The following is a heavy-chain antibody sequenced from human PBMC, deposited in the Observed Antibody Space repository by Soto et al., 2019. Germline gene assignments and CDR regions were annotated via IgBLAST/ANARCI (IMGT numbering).Heavy chain of an antibody. CDR2: IYYSGST. V-gene: IGHV4-39*01. Sequence: QLQLQESGPGLVKPSETLSLTCTVSGGSISSSSYYWGWIRQPPGKGLEWIGSIYYSGSTYYNPSLKSRVTISVDTSKNQFSLKLSSVTAADTAVYYCARVVATIRPAVNFDYWGQGTLVTVSS. CDR3: ARVVATIRPAVNFDY. CDR1: GGSISSSSYY. J-gene: IGHJ4*02. D-gene: IGHD5-12*01.